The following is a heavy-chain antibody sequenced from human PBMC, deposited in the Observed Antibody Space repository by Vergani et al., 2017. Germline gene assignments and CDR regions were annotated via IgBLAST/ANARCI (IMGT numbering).Heavy chain of an antibody. CDR3: TTPTKWKLLYYFDY. CDR2: IRPKTDGETT. CDR1: GFTFSSAW. J-gene: IGHJ4*02. V-gene: IGHV3-15*01. D-gene: IGHD3-22*01. Sequence: EVQPVESGGGLVKPGGSLRLSCTTSGFTFSSAWMSWVRQAPGKGLEWVARIRPKTDGETTDYAAPVKGRFTISRDDSKNTLYRQMNSLKTEDTAVYYCTTPTKWKLLYYFDYGGQETLFTFPS.